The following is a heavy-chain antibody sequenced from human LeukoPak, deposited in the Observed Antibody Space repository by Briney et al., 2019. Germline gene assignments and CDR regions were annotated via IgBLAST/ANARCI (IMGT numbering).Heavy chain of an antibody. J-gene: IGHJ3*02. CDR1: GFTFSNYA. Sequence: GGSPRLSCAASGFTFSNYAMSWVRQAPGQGLEWVSSISSIGGSTYNAESVKGRFTISRDNSKNTLYLQMNSLRAEDTAVYYCAKWGVVPAAIAAFDIWGQGTMVTVSS. CDR3: AKWGVVPAAIAAFDI. V-gene: IGHV3-23*01. D-gene: IGHD2-2*01. CDR2: ISSIGGST.